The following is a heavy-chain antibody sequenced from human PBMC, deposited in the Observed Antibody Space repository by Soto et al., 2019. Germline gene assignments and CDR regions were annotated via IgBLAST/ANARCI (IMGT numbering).Heavy chain of an antibody. Sequence: PGGSLRLSFAASGFTFSCYAMHWVRQAPGEGLEWVAVISRDGSSKYYGDSVKGRFTVSRANSNNTLYLSMTSLRPDDTAVFYCARSRNGAVPDSINFWGQGTLVTVSS. J-gene: IGHJ4*02. CDR3: ARSRNGAVPDSINF. CDR1: GFTFSCYA. D-gene: IGHD2-8*01. V-gene: IGHV3-30-3*01. CDR2: ISRDGSSK.